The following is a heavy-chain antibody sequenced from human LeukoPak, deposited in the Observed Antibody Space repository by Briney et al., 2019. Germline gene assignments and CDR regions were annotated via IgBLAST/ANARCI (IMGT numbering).Heavy chain of an antibody. V-gene: IGHV4-34*01. J-gene: IGHJ6*02. CDR1: GGSFSGYY. CDR2: INHSGST. D-gene: IGHD4-17*01. Sequence: SETLSLTCAVYGGSFSGYYWSWIRQPPGKGLEWIGEINHSGSTNYNPSLKSRVTISVDTSKNQFSLKLSSVTAADTAVYYCARVHYADGMDVWGQGTTVTVS. CDR3: ARVHYADGMDV.